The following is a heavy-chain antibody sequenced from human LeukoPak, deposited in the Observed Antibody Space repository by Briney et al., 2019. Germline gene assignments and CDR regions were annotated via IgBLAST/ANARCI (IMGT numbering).Heavy chain of an antibody. CDR1: GFTFGDYP. V-gene: IGHV3-49*04. J-gene: IGHJ4*02. CDR3: TKSRDGYNGGSVDY. CDR2: IRSKTYGGTT. D-gene: IGHD5-24*01. Sequence: GVLRLSCTASGFTFGDYPMSWVRQAPGKGHEWVGFIRSKTYGGTTGYAASVKGRFTISRDDSKSIAYLQMNSLKNEDTAVYYCTKSRDGYNGGSVDYWGQGTLVTVSS.